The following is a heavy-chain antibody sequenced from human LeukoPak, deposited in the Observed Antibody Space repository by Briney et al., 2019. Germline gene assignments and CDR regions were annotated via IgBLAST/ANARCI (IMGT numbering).Heavy chain of an antibody. CDR3: ARDQGAYYYYYMDV. V-gene: IGHV4-39*02. CDR2: IYYSGST. D-gene: IGHD4/OR15-4a*01. CDR1: GGSISSNSYY. J-gene: IGHJ6*03. Sequence: SETLSLTCAVSGGSISSNSYYWGWIRQPPGKGLEWIGSIYYSGSTYYNPSLKSRVTISVDTSKNQFSLKLSSLTAADTAVYYCARDQGAYYYYYMDVWGKGTTVTVSS.